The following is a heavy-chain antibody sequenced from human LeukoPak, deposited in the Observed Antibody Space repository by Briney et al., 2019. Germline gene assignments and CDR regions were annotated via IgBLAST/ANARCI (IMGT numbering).Heavy chain of an antibody. V-gene: IGHV4-4*07. CDR3: ARMGYYYDSSGYWEYFQH. CDR1: GGSISSYY. D-gene: IGHD3-22*01. J-gene: IGHJ1*01. CDR2: IYTSGST. Sequence: SETLSLTCTVSGGSISSYYWSWIRQPAGKGLEWIGRIYTSGSTNYNPSLKSRVTMSVNTSKNQFSLKLSSVTAADTAVYYCARMGYYYDSSGYWEYFQHWGQGTLVTVSS.